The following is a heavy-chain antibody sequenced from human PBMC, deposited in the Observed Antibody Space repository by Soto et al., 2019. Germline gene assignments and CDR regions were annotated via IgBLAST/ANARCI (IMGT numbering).Heavy chain of an antibody. D-gene: IGHD4-17*01. V-gene: IGHV3-30-3*01. J-gene: IGHJ4*02. CDR3: ARDRRRTTVTRYMADFDY. Sequence: SCAASGFTFSSYAMHWVRQAPGKGLEWVAVISYDGSNKYYADSVKGRFTISRDNSKNTLYLQMNSLRAEDTAVYYCARDRRRTTVTRYMADFDYWGQGTLVTVSS. CDR2: ISYDGSNK. CDR1: GFTFSSYA.